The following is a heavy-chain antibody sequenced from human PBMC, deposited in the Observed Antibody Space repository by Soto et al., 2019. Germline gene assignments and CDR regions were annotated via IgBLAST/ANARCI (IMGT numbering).Heavy chain of an antibody. J-gene: IGHJ4*02. CDR2: MNPNSGNT. Sequence: QVQLVQSGAEVKKPGASVMVSCKASGYTFRDYDINWVRQASGQGLEWMGWMNPNSGNTAYAQKLQGRVTMTGDTTTNTAYMEVPSLTSADTAVYYCTGRARIGKELWLPFDSWAQGTLVTVSS. D-gene: IGHD3-22*01. V-gene: IGHV1-8*01. CDR1: GYTFRDYD. CDR3: TGRARIGKELWLPFDS.